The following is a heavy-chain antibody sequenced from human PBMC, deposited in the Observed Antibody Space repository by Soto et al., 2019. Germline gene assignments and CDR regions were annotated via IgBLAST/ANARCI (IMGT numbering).Heavy chain of an antibody. D-gene: IGHD3-10*01. Sequence: QVQLQESGPGLVRPSGTVSLTCAVSGVSISSDNWWSWVRQPPGKALAWIGEIHHSGSTNYNPSLKSRVTMSVVPSKYLFSLTLNSVTAADTAFYYCARDQGSHPGDWGQGTLVSVSS. CDR3: ARDQGSHPGD. CDR1: GVSISSDNW. J-gene: IGHJ4*02. V-gene: IGHV4-4*02. CDR2: IHHSGST.